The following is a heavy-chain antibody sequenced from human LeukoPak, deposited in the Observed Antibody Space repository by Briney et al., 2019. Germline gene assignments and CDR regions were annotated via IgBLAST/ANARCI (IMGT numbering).Heavy chain of an antibody. D-gene: IGHD1/OR15-1a*01. Sequence: RPGGSLRLSCAASGFTFDDYGMSWVRQAPGKGLEWVSGINWNGGSTGYADSVKGRFTISRDNAKNSLYLQMNSLRAEDTALYHCAREGTGSSSWLTPPFMDVWGQGTTVTVSS. J-gene: IGHJ6*02. CDR2: INWNGGST. CDR3: AREGTGSSSWLTPPFMDV. CDR1: GFTFDDYG. V-gene: IGHV3-20*01.